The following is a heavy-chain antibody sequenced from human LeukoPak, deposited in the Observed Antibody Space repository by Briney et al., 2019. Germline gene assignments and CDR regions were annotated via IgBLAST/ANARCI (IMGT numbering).Heavy chain of an antibody. CDR2: ISGSGGST. CDR1: GFTFSSYA. D-gene: IGHD5-18*01. CDR3: AKLGSAMVLYYFDY. V-gene: IGHV3-23*01. J-gene: IGHJ4*02. Sequence: GASLRLSCAASGFTFSSYAMSWVRQAPGKGLEWVSVISGSGGSTYYADSVKGRFTVSRDNSKNTLYLQMNSLRAEDTAVYYCAKLGSAMVLYYFDYWGQGTLVTVSS.